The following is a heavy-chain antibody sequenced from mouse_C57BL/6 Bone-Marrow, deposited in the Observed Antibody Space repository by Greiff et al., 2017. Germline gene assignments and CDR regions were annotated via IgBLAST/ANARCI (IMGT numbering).Heavy chain of an antibody. Sequence: VKLQESGPELVKPGASVKISCKASGYAFSSSWINWVKQRPGKGLEWIGRIYPGDGDTNYNGKFKGKATLTADKSSSTAYMQLSSLTSEDSAVYFCARWGLRRGFAYWGQGTLVTVSA. CDR1: GYAFSSSW. J-gene: IGHJ3*01. D-gene: IGHD2-4*01. V-gene: IGHV1-82*01. CDR3: ARWGLRRGFAY. CDR2: IYPGDGDT.